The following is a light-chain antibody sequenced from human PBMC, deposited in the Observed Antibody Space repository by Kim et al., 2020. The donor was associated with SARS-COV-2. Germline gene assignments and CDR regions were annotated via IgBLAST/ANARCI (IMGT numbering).Light chain of an antibody. Sequence: ASVGDTVACTGRASQGISNSLAWYQHKPGIAPRLLVYGTSRLQSGVPSRFSGSGSGTDYTLTISSLQPEDLGTFYCQQSYGFPWTFGQGTKVDIK. CDR3: QQSYGFPWT. J-gene: IGKJ1*01. CDR2: GTS. V-gene: IGKV1-NL1*01. CDR1: QGISNS.